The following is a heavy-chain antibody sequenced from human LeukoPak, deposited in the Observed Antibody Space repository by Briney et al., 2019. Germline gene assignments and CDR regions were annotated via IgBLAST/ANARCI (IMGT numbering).Heavy chain of an antibody. CDR2: ISYDGSNK. D-gene: IGHD3-9*01. Sequence: GGSLRLSCAASGFTFSSYGMHWVRQALGKGLEWVAVISYDGSNKYYADSVKGRFTISRDNSKNTLYLQMNSLRAEDTAVYYCAKAAPRPTYYDILTGYPRGYYGMDVWGKGTTVTVSS. J-gene: IGHJ6*04. V-gene: IGHV3-30*18. CDR3: AKAAPRPTYYDILTGYPRGYYGMDV. CDR1: GFTFSSYG.